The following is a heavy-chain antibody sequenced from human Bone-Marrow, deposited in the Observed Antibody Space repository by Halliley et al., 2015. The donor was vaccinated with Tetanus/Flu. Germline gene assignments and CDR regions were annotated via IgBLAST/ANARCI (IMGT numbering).Heavy chain of an antibody. CDR2: IYAGDSDT. Sequence: MQLVQSGAEVKKPGETLKISCKGSGYTFTSYWIGWMRQMPGKGLEWMGIIYAGDSDTRYSPSFQGQVTISADKSITTAFLQWSSLRASDSAMYYCARGGWELRTFDYWGQGTLVTVSS. J-gene: IGHJ4*02. V-gene: IGHV5-51*03. CDR1: GYTFTSYW. D-gene: IGHD1-26*01. CDR3: ARGGWELRTFDY.